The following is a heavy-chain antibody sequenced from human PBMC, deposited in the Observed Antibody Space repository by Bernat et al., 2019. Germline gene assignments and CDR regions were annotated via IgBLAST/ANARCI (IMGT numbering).Heavy chain of an antibody. V-gene: IGHV3-23*04. CDR3: GIEDYYGSSGNYYDY. Sequence: EVQLGESGGGLVQPGGSLRLSCTASGFTFSSYAMSWVRQAPGKGLEWVSAISGSGGSTYYADSVKGRFTISRENSKNTLYLQMDSLRAEDTAVYYCGIEDYYGSSGNYYDYWGQGTLVTVSS. CDR1: GFTFSSYA. CDR2: ISGSGGST. J-gene: IGHJ4*02. D-gene: IGHD3-22*01.